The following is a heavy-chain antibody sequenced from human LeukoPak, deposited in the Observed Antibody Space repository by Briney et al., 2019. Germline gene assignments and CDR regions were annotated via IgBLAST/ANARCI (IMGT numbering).Heavy chain of an antibody. J-gene: IGHJ3*02. Sequence: SETLSFTCTVSGGSISSYYWSWIRQPPGKGLEWIGYIYYSGSTNYNPSLKSRVTISVDTSKNQFSLKLSSVTAADTAVYYCARTQDTGGAFDIWGQGTMVTVSS. CDR3: ARTQDTGGAFDI. D-gene: IGHD2-8*02. CDR2: IYYSGST. CDR1: GGSISSYY. V-gene: IGHV4-59*01.